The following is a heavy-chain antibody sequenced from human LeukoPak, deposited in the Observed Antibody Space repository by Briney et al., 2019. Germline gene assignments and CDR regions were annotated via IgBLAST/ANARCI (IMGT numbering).Heavy chain of an antibody. V-gene: IGHV4-30-4*08. CDR2: IYYSGST. Sequence: SQTLSLTCTVSGGSISSGDYYWSWIRQPPGKGLEWIGYIYYSGSTYYNPSLKSRVTISVDTSKNQSSLKLSSVTAADTAVYYCARAPSAGSYSFYYFDYWGQGTLVTVSS. CDR3: ARAPSAGSYSFYYFDY. CDR1: GGSISSGDYY. D-gene: IGHD3-10*01. J-gene: IGHJ4*02.